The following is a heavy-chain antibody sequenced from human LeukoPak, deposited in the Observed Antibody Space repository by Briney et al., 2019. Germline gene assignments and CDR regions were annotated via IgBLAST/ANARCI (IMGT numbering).Heavy chain of an antibody. D-gene: IGHD3-16*01. J-gene: IGHJ4*02. CDR2: ISRSGGTT. CDR3: AKASWVSSTDAVR. Sequence: PGGSLRLSCAASGFTFSSYDMTWVRQTPGKGLEWVSLISRSGGTTYYADSVKGRFTLSSDSSRNTVYFQLNNLRVEDTAIYYCAKASWVSSTDAVRWGQGTLVTVSS. CDR1: GFTFSSYD. V-gene: IGHV3-23*01.